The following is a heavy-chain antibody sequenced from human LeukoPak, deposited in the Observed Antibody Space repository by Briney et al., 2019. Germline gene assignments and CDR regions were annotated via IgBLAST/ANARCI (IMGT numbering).Heavy chain of an antibody. D-gene: IGHD6-6*01. V-gene: IGHV4-34*01. J-gene: IGHJ4*02. Sequence: SETLSLTCAVYGESFSGYYWSWIRQPPGKGLEWIGEINHRGNTNYNPSLKSRVTISVDTSKNQLSLKLSSMTVVDTAVYYCAGPGAARLDYWGQGTVVTVSP. CDR2: INHRGNT. CDR1: GESFSGYY. CDR3: AGPGAARLDY.